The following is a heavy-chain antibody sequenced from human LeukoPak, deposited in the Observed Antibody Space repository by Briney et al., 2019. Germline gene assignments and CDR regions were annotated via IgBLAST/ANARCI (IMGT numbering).Heavy chain of an antibody. CDR1: GASISDHY. D-gene: IGHD2-15*01. Sequence: SQTLSLTCTVSGASISDHYWSWIRQPPGKGLEWVGYIYYSGSTNYNPSLKSRVTMSLDSSMNQFSLKLSSVTAADTARYYCAKDRRHRDGFNFWGQGTMVTVSS. J-gene: IGHJ3*01. CDR3: AKDRRHRDGFNF. CDR2: IYYSGST. V-gene: IGHV4-59*11.